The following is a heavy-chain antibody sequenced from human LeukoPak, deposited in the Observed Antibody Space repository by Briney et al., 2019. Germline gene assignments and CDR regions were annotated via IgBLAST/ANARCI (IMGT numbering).Heavy chain of an antibody. CDR2: INPSGGST. CDR3: TRGYYDSSVSHY. J-gene: IGHJ4*02. V-gene: IGHV1-46*01. D-gene: IGHD3-22*01. Sequence: ASVKVSCKASGYTFTSYYMHWVRQAPGQGLEWMGIINPSGGSTSYAQKFQGRVTMTRDTSISTAYMDLSSLRSEDTAIYYCTRGYYDSSVSHYWGQGTLVTVSS. CDR1: GYTFTSYY.